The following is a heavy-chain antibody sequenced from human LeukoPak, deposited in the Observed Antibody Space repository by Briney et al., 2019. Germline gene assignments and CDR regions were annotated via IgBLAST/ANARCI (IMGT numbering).Heavy chain of an antibody. CDR2: ISYDGSNK. V-gene: IGHV3-30-3*01. CDR1: GFTFSSYA. J-gene: IGHJ4*02. D-gene: IGHD1-7*01. Sequence: PGGSLRLSCAASGFTFSSYAMHWVRQAPGKGLEWVAVISYDGSNKYYADSVKGRFTISRDNSKNTLYLQMNSLRAEDTAVYYCARGPNYERYFDYWGQGTLVTVSS. CDR3: ARGPNYERYFDY.